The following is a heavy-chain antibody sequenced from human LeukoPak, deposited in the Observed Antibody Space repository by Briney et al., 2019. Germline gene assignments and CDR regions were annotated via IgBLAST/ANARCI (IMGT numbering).Heavy chain of an antibody. CDR1: GYTFTSYY. Sequence: ASVKVSCKASGYTFTSYYMHWVRQAPGQGLEWMGIINPSGGSTSYAQKFQGRVTMTRDTSTSTVCMELSSLRSEDTAVYYCARDAILRYFDWLSETDAFHIWGQGTMVTVSS. J-gene: IGHJ3*02. D-gene: IGHD3-9*01. CDR3: ARDAILRYFDWLSETDAFHI. V-gene: IGHV1-46*01. CDR2: INPSGGST.